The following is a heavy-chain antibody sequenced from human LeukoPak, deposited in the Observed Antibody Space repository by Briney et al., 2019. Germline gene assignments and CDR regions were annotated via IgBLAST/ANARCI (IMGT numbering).Heavy chain of an antibody. V-gene: IGHV1-46*01. J-gene: IGHJ5*02. CDR2: INPSGGST. Sequence: GASVTVSCKASGYTFSSYYMHWVRQAPGQRLEWMGIINPSGGSTSNAQKFQGRVTMTRDTSTSTVYMALSTLRSDDTAVYYCARSRAHDYGDYTFWSDPWGEGTLVTVSS. CDR3: ARSRAHDYGDYTFWSDP. D-gene: IGHD4-17*01. CDR1: GYTFSSYY.